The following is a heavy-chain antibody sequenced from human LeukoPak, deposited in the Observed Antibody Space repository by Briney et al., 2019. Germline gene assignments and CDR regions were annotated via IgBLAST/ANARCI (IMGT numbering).Heavy chain of an antibody. D-gene: IGHD3-3*01. CDR3: ARAISGTNSRYFYFHMDV. J-gene: IGHJ6*03. Sequence: ASETLSLTCTVSGGSISSYYWSWIRQPAGKGLEWIGRIYTSGSTNYNPSLKDRVTMSVDTSKNQFSLRLISVTAADTAMYYCARAISGTNSRYFYFHMDVWGKGTTVTVSS. CDR2: IYTSGST. CDR1: GGSISSYY. V-gene: IGHV4-4*07.